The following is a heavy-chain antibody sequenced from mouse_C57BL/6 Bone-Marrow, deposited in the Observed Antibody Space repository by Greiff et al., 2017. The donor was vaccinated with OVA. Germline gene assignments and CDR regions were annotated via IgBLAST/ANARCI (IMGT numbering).Heavy chain of an antibody. Sequence: VQLQQSGPELVKPGASVKISCKASGYSFTSYYIHWVKQRPGQGLEWIGWIYPGSGNTKYNEKFKGKATLTADTSSSTAYMQLSSLTSEDSAVYYGARSGDYDPAWFAYWGQGTLVTVSA. J-gene: IGHJ3*01. V-gene: IGHV1-66*01. CDR3: ARSGDYDPAWFAY. CDR1: GYSFTSYY. CDR2: IYPGSGNT. D-gene: IGHD2-4*01.